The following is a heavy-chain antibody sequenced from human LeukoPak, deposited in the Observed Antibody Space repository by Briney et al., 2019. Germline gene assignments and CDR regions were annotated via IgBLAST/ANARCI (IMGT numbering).Heavy chain of an antibody. CDR1: GFTFSSSA. D-gene: IGHD2-15*01. CDR2: ISNNGGYT. J-gene: IGHJ4*02. V-gene: IGHV3-23*01. CDR3: AKQLGYCSDGSCYFPY. Sequence: GGSLRLSCAASGFTFSSSAKSRVRQAPGKGLEWVSAISNNGGYTYYADSVQGRFTISRDNSKSTLCLQMNSLRAEDTAVYYCAKQLGYCSDGSCYFPYWGQGTLVTVSS.